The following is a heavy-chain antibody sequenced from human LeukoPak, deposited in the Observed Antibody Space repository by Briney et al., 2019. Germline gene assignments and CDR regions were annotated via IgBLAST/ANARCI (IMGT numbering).Heavy chain of an antibody. CDR2: ITDSGRNI. D-gene: IGHD1-14*01. V-gene: IGHV3-48*01. Sequence: GGSLRLSCAASGGTFSNFYMNWVRQAPGKGLEWVAYITDSGRNIYYADSVKGRFTISRDNAKNSLYLQMNSLRPEDTAVYYCARGRDHGFDIWGQGTMVTVSS. CDR1: GGTFSNFY. J-gene: IGHJ3*02. CDR3: ARGRDHGFDI.